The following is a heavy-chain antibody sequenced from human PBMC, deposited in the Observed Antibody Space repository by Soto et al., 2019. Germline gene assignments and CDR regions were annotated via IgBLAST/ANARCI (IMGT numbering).Heavy chain of an antibody. CDR2: INAGNGNT. J-gene: IGHJ4*02. CDR3: ERDWRSSSWDPTSRAEALNYFDY. CDR1: GYTFTSYA. D-gene: IGHD6-13*01. V-gene: IGHV1-3*01. Sequence: ASVKVSCKASGYTFTSYAMHWVRQAPGRRLEWMGWINAGNGNTKYSQKFQGRVTITRDTSASTAYMELSSLRSEDTAVYYCERDWRSSSWDPTSRAEALNYFDYWGQGTLVTVSS.